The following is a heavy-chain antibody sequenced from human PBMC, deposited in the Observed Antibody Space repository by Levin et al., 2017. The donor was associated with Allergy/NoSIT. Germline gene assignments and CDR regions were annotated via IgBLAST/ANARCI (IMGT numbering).Heavy chain of an antibody. CDR2: ISSSSSTI. CDR1: GFTFSSYS. J-gene: IGHJ4*02. V-gene: IGHV3-48*02. D-gene: IGHD2-2*01. CDR3: ATTYVVVPAASFDY. Sequence: SCAASGFTFSSYSMNWVRQAPGKGLEWVSYISSSSSTIYYADSVKGRFTISRDNAKNSLYLQMNSLRDEDTAVYYCATTYVVVPAASFDYWGQGTLVTVSS.